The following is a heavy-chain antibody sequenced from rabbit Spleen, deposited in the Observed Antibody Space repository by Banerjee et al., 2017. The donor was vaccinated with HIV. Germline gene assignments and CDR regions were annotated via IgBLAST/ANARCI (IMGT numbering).Heavy chain of an antibody. D-gene: IGHD1-1*01. CDR2: IDISSVST. Sequence: QSLEESGGDLVKPGASLTLTCKASGFDFTSTYYMCWVRQAPGKGLELIACIDISSVSTDYASWVNGRFTISKTSSTTVDLKMTSLTAADTATYFCAREDVGGSISLWGPGTLVTVS. CDR3: AREDVGGSISL. CDR1: GFDFTSTYY. V-gene: IGHV1S40*01. J-gene: IGHJ4*01.